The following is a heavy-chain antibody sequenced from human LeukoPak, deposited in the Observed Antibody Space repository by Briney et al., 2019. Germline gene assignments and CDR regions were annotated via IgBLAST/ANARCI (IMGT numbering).Heavy chain of an antibody. CDR2: ISGSDGST. D-gene: IGHD6-13*01. CDR3: AKDREPIGDRGRSSWYRIGGSFDP. Sequence: QAGGSLRLSCAASGFTFSSYAMSWVRQAPGKGLEWVSAISGSDGSTYYADSVKGRFTISRDNSKNTLYLQMNSLRAEDTAVYYCAKDREPIGDRGRSSWYRIGGSFDPWGQGTLVTVSS. V-gene: IGHV3-23*01. CDR1: GFTFSSYA. J-gene: IGHJ5*02.